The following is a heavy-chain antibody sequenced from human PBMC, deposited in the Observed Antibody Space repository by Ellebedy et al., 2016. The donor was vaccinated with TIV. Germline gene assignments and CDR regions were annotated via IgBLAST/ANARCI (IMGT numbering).Heavy chain of an antibody. J-gene: IGHJ5*01. D-gene: IGHD3-9*01. CDR1: GYIFSTYG. Sequence: SVKVSXKASGYIFSTYGISWVRQAPGQGLEWMGGVIPMFNTANYAQKFQGRVTITADESTSTAYMELSSLRSEDTAVYYCAGDSTDILRYTWFDSWGQGTLVTVSS. CDR3: AGDSTDILRYTWFDS. CDR2: VIPMFNTA. V-gene: IGHV1-69*13.